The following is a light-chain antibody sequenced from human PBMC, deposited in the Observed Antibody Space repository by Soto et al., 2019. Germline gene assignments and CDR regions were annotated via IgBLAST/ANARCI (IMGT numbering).Light chain of an antibody. CDR2: GVS. V-gene: IGKV3-15*01. Sequence: EIVMTQSPATLSVSPGERATLSCRASQSVSSKLAWFQQKPGQAPSLLIYGVSTRATGVPFRFSGSGSGTEFTLTINSLQSEDFAVYYCQQYKYWPLAFGGGTRVEIK. J-gene: IGKJ4*01. CDR3: QQYKYWPLA. CDR1: QSVSSK.